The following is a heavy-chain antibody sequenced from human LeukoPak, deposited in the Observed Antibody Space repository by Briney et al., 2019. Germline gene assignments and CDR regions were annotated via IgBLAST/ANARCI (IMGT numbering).Heavy chain of an antibody. D-gene: IGHD3/OR15-3a*01. CDR2: ISWNSGRI. CDR1: GFTFEDYA. V-gene: IGHV3-9*03. J-gene: IGHJ4*02. Sequence: PGRSLRLSGAASGFTFEDYAMHWVRQAPGKGLEWVSGISWNSGRIGYADSVKGRFTISRDNAKNSLYLQMNSLRVEDMALYYCAKGVYYDFWTGRFDSWGQGTLVTVSS. CDR3: AKGVYYDFWTGRFDS.